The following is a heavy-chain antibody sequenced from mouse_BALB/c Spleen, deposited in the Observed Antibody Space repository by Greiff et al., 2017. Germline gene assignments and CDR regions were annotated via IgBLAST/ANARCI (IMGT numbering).Heavy chain of an antibody. D-gene: IGHD1-1*01. J-gene: IGHJ3*01. CDR3: ARVYYGSSSFAY. Sequence: DVMLVESGGGLVQPGGSRKLSCAASGFTFSSFGMHWVRQAPEKGLEWVAYISSGSSTIYYADTVKGRFTISRDNPKNTLFLQMTSLRSEDTAMYYCARVYYGSSSFAYWGQGTLVTVSA. CDR1: GFTFSSFG. V-gene: IGHV5-17*02. CDR2: ISSGSSTI.